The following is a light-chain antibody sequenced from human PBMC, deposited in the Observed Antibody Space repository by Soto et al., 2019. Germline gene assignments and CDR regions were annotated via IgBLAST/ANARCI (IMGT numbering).Light chain of an antibody. V-gene: IGKV3-11*01. CDR1: QSVSSY. Sequence: DIVLTQSPATLSLSPGERATLSCRASQSVSSYLAWYQQKPGQAPRLLIYDASNRATGIPARFSGSGSGTDFTLTINSLEPEDFAVYYCQQRSNWPRTFRQGTKVEIK. CDR3: QQRSNWPRT. J-gene: IGKJ1*01. CDR2: DAS.